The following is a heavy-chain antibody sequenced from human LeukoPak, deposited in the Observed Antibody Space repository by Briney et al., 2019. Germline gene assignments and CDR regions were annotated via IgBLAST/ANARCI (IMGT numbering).Heavy chain of an antibody. D-gene: IGHD5-18*01. J-gene: IGHJ5*02. V-gene: IGHV3-48*01. CDR1: GFTFSSYS. Sequence: PGGCLRLSCAASGFTFSSYSMNWVRQAPGKGLEWVSYISSSSSTIYYADSVKGRFTISRDNAKNSLYLQMNSLRAEDTAVYYCARSQLSGPWGQGTLVTVSS. CDR2: ISSSSSTI. CDR3: ARSQLSGP.